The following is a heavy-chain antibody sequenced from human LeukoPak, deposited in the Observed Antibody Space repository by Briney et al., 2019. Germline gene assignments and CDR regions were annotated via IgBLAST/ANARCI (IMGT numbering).Heavy chain of an antibody. V-gene: IGHV4-34*01. CDR1: GGSFSGYY. CDR3: VFSGGSWYWAFDY. J-gene: IGHJ4*02. CDR2: INHSGST. D-gene: IGHD6-13*01. Sequence: SETLSLTCAVYGGSFSGYYWSWIRQPPGKGLEWIGEINHSGSTNYNPSLKSRVTISVDTSKNQFSLKLSSVTAADTAVYYCVFSGGSWYWAFDYWGQGTLVTVSS.